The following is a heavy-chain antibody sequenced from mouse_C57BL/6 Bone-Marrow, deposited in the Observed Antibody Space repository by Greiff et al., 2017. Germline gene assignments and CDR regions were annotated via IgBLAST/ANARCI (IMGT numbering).Heavy chain of an antibody. CDR3: ARAYGYYGYFDV. CDR2: ISDGGSYT. CDR1: GFTFSSYA. Sequence: EVMLVESGGGLVKPGGSLKLSCAASGFTFSSYAMSWVRQTPEKRLEWVATISDGGSYTSYPDNVKGRFTISRDNAKNNLYLQMSHLKSEDTAMYYCARAYGYYGYFDVGGTVTTVTVSS. J-gene: IGHJ1*03. D-gene: IGHD2-2*01. V-gene: IGHV5-4*03.